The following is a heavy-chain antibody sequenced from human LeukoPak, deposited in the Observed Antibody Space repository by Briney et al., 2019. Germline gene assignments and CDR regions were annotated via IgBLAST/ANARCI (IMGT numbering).Heavy chain of an antibody. V-gene: IGHV3-66*01. J-gene: IGHJ4*02. CDR3: ARDSEDWDDSSVGFDY. CDR1: GFTVSSNY. Sequence: KPGGSLRLSCAASGFTVSSNYMSWVRQAPGKGLEWVSVIYSGGSTYYADSVKGRFTISRDNSKNTLYLQMNSLRAEDTAVYYCARDSEDWDDSSVGFDYWGQGTLVTVSS. D-gene: IGHD3-22*01. CDR2: IYSGGST.